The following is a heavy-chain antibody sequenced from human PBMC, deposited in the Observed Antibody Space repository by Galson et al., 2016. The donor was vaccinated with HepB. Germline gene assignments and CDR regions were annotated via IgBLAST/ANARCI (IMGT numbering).Heavy chain of an antibody. J-gene: IGHJ6*02. V-gene: IGHV1-69*13. CDR3: ARWGAXGREAVNYYYYGLDV. Sequence: SVXXSCKASGXXLSXXXITXXXQAXXQGLEXMGGIIPIFGTTNYAQKFQGRVTISADDSTSTAYMELTSLRSEDAAVYPCARWGAXGREAVNYYYYGLDVWGQGTTVTVSS. D-gene: IGHD1-26*01. CDR2: IIPIFGTT. CDR1: GXXLSXXX.